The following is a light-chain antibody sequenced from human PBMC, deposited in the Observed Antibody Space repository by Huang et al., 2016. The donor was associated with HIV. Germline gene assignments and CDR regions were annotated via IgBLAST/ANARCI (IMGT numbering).Light chain of an antibody. CDR1: ESIGNY. Sequence: DIHMTQSPSSLSASVGDRVTITFRASESIGNYLNWYQQKPGKAPKFLIYAASSLQSGVPSRFSGSGSGTDFTLTISSLQPEDFATYYCQQSYNAPRTFGQGTKLEIK. J-gene: IGKJ2*01. CDR2: AAS. CDR3: QQSYNAPRT. V-gene: IGKV1-39*01.